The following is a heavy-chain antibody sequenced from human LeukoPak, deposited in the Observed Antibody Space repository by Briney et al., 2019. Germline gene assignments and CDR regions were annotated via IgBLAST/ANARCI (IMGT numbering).Heavy chain of an antibody. V-gene: IGHV3-7*01. J-gene: IGHJ4*02. CDR3: ARMDHYGDYFNY. D-gene: IGHD4-17*01. CDR2: IKQDGSEK. CDR1: GFTFSRFW. Sequence: PGGSLRLSCAASGFTFSRFWMSWVRQAPGKVLEWVANIKQDGSEKYYVDSVKGRFTFSRDNAKNSLYLQMNSLRAEDTGVYYCARMDHYGDYFNYWGQGTLVTVSS.